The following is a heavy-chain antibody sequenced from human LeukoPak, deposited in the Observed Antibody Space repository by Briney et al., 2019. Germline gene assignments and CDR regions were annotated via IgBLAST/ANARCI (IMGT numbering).Heavy chain of an antibody. CDR3: ARGGPYGSGSFVDY. CDR1: GFTFSSYS. V-gene: IGHV3-21*01. J-gene: IGHJ4*02. CDR2: ISSSSSYI. Sequence: GGSLRLSCAASGFTFSSYSMNWVRQAPGKGLEWVSSISSSSSYIYYADSVKGRFTISRDNAKNSLYLQMTSLRAEDTAVYYCARGGPYGSGSFVDYWGQGTLVTVSS. D-gene: IGHD3-10*01.